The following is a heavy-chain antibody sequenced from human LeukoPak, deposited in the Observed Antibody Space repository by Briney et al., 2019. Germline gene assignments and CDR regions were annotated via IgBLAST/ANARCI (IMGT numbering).Heavy chain of an antibody. CDR2: ISYDGSNK. CDR3: AKDKSGGYDYYFDY. D-gene: IGHD5-12*01. CDR1: GFTFSSYA. V-gene: IGHV3-30*04. Sequence: GGSLRLSCAASGFTFSSYAMHWVRQAPGKGLEWVAAISYDGSNKYSADSVKGRFTISRDNSKNTLYLQMNSLRAEDTAVYYCAKDKSGGYDYYFDYWGQGTLVTVSS. J-gene: IGHJ4*02.